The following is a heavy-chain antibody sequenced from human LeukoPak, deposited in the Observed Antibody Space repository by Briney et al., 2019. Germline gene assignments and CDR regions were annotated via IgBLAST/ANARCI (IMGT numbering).Heavy chain of an antibody. CDR2: IYYSGST. D-gene: IGHD6-13*01. Sequence: SETLSLTCTVSGGSISSYYWSWIRQPPGKGLEWIGYIYYSGSTNYNPSLKSRVTISVDTSKNQFSLKLSSVTAADTAVYYCARSIAAAGTLLFDYWGQGTLVTVSS. CDR1: GGSISSYY. CDR3: ARSIAAAGTLLFDY. V-gene: IGHV4-59*01. J-gene: IGHJ4*02.